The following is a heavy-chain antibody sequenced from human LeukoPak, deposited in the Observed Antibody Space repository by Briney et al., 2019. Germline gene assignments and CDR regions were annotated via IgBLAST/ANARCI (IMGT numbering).Heavy chain of an antibody. Sequence: GGSLRLSCAASGFTFSYYYMSWIRQAPGKGLEWVSYISSSSSYTNYADSVKGRFTISRDNAKNSLYLQMNSLRAEDTAVYYCARAPSYYGSGSYLYYFDYWGQGTLVTVSS. V-gene: IGHV3-11*05. CDR3: ARAPSYYGSGSYLYYFDY. D-gene: IGHD3-10*01. J-gene: IGHJ4*02. CDR2: ISSSSSYT. CDR1: GFTFSYYY.